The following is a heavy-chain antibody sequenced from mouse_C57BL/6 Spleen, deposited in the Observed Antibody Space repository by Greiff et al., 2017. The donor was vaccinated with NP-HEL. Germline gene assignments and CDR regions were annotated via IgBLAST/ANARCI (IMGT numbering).Heavy chain of an antibody. J-gene: IGHJ3*01. D-gene: IGHD2-3*01. V-gene: IGHV1-76*01. Sequence: VQRVESGAELVRPGASVKLSCKASGYTFTDYYINWVKQRPGQGLEWIARIYPGSGNTYYNEKFKGKATLTAEKSSSTAYMQLSSLTSEDSAVYFCARSIDGFAYWGQGTLVTVSA. CDR3: ARSIDGFAY. CDR1: GYTFTDYY. CDR2: IYPGSGNT.